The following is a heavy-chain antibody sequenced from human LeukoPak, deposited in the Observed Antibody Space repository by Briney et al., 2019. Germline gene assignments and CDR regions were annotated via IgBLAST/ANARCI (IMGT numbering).Heavy chain of an antibody. Sequence: SETLSLTCTVSGGSFSSSSYYWGWIRQPPGKGLEWIGEINHSGSTNYNPSLKSRVTISVDTSKNQFSLKLSSVTAADTAVYYCARRGRQLLPSFDPWGQGTLVTVSS. J-gene: IGHJ5*02. V-gene: IGHV4-39*07. D-gene: IGHD2-2*01. CDR3: ARRGRQLLPSFDP. CDR2: INHSGST. CDR1: GGSFSSSSYY.